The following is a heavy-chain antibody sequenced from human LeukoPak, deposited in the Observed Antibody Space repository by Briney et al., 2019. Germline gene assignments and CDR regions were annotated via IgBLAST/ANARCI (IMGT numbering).Heavy chain of an antibody. Sequence: SETLSLTCTVSGGSISSYYWSWIRQPPGKGLEWIGYIYYSGSTNYNPSLKSRVTISVDTSKNQFSLKLSSVTAADTAVHYCARALYDSSGYNWFDPWGQGTLVTVSS. CDR1: GGSISSYY. D-gene: IGHD3-22*01. CDR2: IYYSGST. V-gene: IGHV4-59*01. J-gene: IGHJ5*02. CDR3: ARALYDSSGYNWFDP.